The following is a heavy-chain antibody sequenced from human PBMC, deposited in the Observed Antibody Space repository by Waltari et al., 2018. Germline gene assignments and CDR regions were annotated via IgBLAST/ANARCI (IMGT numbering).Heavy chain of an antibody. D-gene: IGHD2-21*01. CDR3: ARYGEVPPNYFFDF. J-gene: IGHJ4*01. CDR1: GESFSGYC. V-gene: IGHV4-34*01. Sequence: QVQLHQWGAGLLKPSETLSLTCAVSGESFSGYCLSWIRQPPGKGLEWLGAIHYAGCTNYKPSLKSRLSLSVDTTQKHFSLRLTSVTAADTGMYFCARYGEVPPNYFFDFWGQGIRVTVSS. CDR2: IHYAGCT.